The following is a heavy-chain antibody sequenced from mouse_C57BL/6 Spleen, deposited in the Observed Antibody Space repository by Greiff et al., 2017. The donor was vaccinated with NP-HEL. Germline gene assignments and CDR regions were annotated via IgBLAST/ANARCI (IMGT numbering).Heavy chain of an antibody. CDR1: GYTFTDYE. V-gene: IGHV1-15*01. J-gene: IGHJ1*03. D-gene: IGHD1-1*01. CDR3: TRYRGYYGWYFDV. Sequence: QVQLQQSGAELVRPGASVTLSCKASGYTFTDYEMHWVKQTPVHGLEWIGAIDPETGGTAYNQKFKGKAILTADKSSSTAYMELRSLTSEDSAVYDCTRYRGYYGWYFDVWGTGTTVTVSS. CDR2: IDPETGGT.